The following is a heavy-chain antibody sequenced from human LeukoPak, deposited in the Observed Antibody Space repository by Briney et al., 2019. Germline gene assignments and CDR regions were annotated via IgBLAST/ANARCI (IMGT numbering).Heavy chain of an antibody. D-gene: IGHD6-13*01. CDR1: GDSVSSNSAA. V-gene: IGHV6-1*01. CDR3: ARDRWSYYFDY. J-gene: IGHJ4*02. CDR2: TYYRSRWYN. Sequence: SQTLSLTCAISGDSVSSNSAAWNWIRPSPSRGLEWLGRTYYRSRWYNDYAASVKSRIAIDPDTSKNQFSLQLDSVTPEDTAVYYCARDRWSYYFDYWGQGALVTVSS.